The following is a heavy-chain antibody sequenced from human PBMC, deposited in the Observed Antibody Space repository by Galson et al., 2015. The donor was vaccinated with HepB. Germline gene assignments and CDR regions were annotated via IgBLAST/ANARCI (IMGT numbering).Heavy chain of an antibody. D-gene: IGHD3/OR15-3a*01. J-gene: IGHJ4*02. CDR2: INHSGNT. Sequence: SETLSLTCAVNGGSFSGYYCSWIRQPPGKGLEWIGEINHSGNTNYNPSLKSRVTISVDTSKNQFSLKLSSVTAADTAVYYCGRGWAGYYDYWGQGTLVTVSS. CDR1: GGSFSGYY. V-gene: IGHV4-34*01. CDR3: GRGWAGYYDY.